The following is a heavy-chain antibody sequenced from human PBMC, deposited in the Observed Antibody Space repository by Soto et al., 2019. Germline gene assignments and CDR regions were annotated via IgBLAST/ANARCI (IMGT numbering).Heavy chain of an antibody. D-gene: IGHD3-9*01. Sequence: SETLSLTCTVSGGSISSYYWSWIRQPPGKGLEWIGYIYYSGSTNYNPSLKSRVTISVDTSKNQFSLKLSSVTAADTAVYYCARLYDILTGSHWFDPWGQGTLVTVSS. V-gene: IGHV4-59*08. CDR3: ARLYDILTGSHWFDP. CDR2: IYYSGST. CDR1: GGSISSYY. J-gene: IGHJ5*02.